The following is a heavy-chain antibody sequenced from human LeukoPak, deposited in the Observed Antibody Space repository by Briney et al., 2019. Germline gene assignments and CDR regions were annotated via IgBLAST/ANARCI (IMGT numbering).Heavy chain of an antibody. D-gene: IGHD1-1*01. CDR3: VRGNGNVGGRLDP. V-gene: IGHV3-66*01. Sequence: GGSLRLSCTASGFTMSGIHMNWVRQAPGKGLDWVSGLYAGGSTYYAGSVTGRFTISRDDSKNTLYLQMTGLRVDDTAIYYCVRGNGNVGGRLDPWGQGAWVIVSS. J-gene: IGHJ5*02. CDR1: GFTMSGIH. CDR2: LYAGGST.